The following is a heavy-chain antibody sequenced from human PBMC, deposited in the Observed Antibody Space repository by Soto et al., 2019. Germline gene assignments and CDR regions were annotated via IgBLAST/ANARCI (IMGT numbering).Heavy chain of an antibody. D-gene: IGHD6-13*01. CDR1: GFTVSSNY. V-gene: IGHV3-53*01. J-gene: IGHJ4*02. CDR2: IYSGGST. CDR3: ARGESRIAYYFDY. Sequence: GSLRLSCAASGFTVSSNYMSWVRQAPGKGLEWVSVIYSGGSTYYADSVKGRFTISRDNSKNTLYLQMNSLRAEDTAVYYCARGESRIAYYFDYWGQGTLVTVSS.